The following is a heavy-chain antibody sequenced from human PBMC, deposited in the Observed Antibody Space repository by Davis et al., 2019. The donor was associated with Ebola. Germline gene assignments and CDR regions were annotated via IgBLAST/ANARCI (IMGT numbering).Heavy chain of an antibody. D-gene: IGHD1-1*01. J-gene: IGHJ3*01. CDR3: ALIDWSSQYSGNPDAFDF. CDR2: ISGSGGST. CDR1: GFIFSNFA. Sequence: GESLKISCAASGFIFSNFALSWVRQPPGKGLEWISVISGSGGSTYYADSVKGRFTISSDRSKKTVYLFMKSLRVEDTAQYYCALIDWSSQYSGNPDAFDFWGQGTMVTVSS. V-gene: IGHV3-23*01.